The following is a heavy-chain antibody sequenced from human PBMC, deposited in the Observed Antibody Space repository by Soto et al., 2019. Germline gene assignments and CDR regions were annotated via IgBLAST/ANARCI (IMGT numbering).Heavy chain of an antibody. V-gene: IGHV1-18*04. Sequence: QVQLVQSGAEVKKPGASVKVSCKASGYTFTSYGISWVRQAPGQGLEWMGWISAYNGNTNYAQKLQGRVTMTTDTSTSKAYMELSSLRSDDTAVYYCAREINSRDYDFWSGPIYYYCGRDVWGQGTTVTVSS. D-gene: IGHD3-3*01. J-gene: IGHJ6*02. CDR1: GYTFTSYG. CDR2: ISAYNGNT. CDR3: AREINSRDYDFWSGPIYYYCGRDV.